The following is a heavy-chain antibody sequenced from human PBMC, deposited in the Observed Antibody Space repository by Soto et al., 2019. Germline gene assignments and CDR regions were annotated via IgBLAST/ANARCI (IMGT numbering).Heavy chain of an antibody. J-gene: IGHJ4*02. V-gene: IGHV4-34*01. CDR2: INHSGST. CDR1: GGSFSGYY. CDR3: ARREVVAVAGTDYFDY. D-gene: IGHD6-19*01. Sequence: SETLSLTCAVYGGSFSGYYWSWISQTQGKGLEWIGEINHSGSTNYNPSLKSRVTISVDTSKNQFSLKLSSVTAADTAVYYCARREVVAVAGTDYFDYWGQGTLVTVSS.